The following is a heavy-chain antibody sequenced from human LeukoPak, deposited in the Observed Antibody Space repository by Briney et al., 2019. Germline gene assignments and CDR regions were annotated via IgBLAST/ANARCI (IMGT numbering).Heavy chain of an antibody. CDR2: IKQDGSEK. CDR3: ASYCSSTSCYDIHFDY. V-gene: IGHV3-7*01. J-gene: IGHJ4*02. Sequence: GGSLRLSCAASGFTFSSYWMSWVRQAPGKGLEWVANIKQDGSEKYYVDSVKGRFTISRDNAKNSLYLQMNSLRAEDTAVYYCASYCSSTSCYDIHFDYWGQGTLVTGSS. D-gene: IGHD2-2*01. CDR1: GFTFSSYW.